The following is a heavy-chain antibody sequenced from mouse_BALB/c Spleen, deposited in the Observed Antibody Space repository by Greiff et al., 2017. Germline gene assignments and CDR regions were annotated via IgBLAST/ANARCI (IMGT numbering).Heavy chain of an antibody. J-gene: IGHJ2*01. CDR3: ARKYYGFDY. D-gene: IGHD1-1*02. Sequence: EVQRVESGGGLVQPGGSRKLSCAASGFTFSSFGMHWVRQAPEKGLEWVAYISSGSSTIYYADTVKGRFTISRDNPKNTLFLQMTSLRSEDTAMYYCARKYYGFDYWGQGTTLTVSS. V-gene: IGHV5-17*02. CDR1: GFTFSSFG. CDR2: ISSGSSTI.